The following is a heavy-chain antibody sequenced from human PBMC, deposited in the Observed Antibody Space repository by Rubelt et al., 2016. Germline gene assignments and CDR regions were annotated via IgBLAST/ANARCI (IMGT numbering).Heavy chain of an antibody. V-gene: IGHV4-59*05. Sequence: QVQLRESGPGLVKPSETLSLTCTVSGGSISGYYWGWIRQPPGKGLEWIGSIYHTGNTYYNPSLKSRVTISVDTSKNQFSLKVSSVTAADTAVYYCADLPGVWGKGTTVTVSS. CDR1: GGSISGYY. CDR2: IYHTGNT. CDR3: ADLPGV. J-gene: IGHJ6*04.